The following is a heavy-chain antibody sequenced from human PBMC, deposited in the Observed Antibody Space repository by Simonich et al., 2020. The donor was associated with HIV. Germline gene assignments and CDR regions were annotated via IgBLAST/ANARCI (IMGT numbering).Heavy chain of an antibody. J-gene: IGHJ4*02. D-gene: IGHD7-27*01. Sequence: EVQVVESGGFLVQPGGSLRLSCATSGITFSSYGMHWVRQAPGKGRVWVSRINSYGSSTSSADSGKGRFNISRDNAKNTLYLQMNSLRAEDTAVYYCARANWGYDYWGQGTLVTVSS. CDR1: GITFSSYG. V-gene: IGHV3-74*01. CDR2: INSYGSST. CDR3: ARANWGYDY.